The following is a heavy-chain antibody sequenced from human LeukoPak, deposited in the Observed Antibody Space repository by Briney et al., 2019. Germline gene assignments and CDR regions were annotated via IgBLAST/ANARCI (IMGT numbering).Heavy chain of an antibody. D-gene: IGHD4-17*01. J-gene: IGHJ6*02. CDR2: ISYDGSNK. CDR3: AKGKVAYGDYSNYGMDV. Sequence: GRSLRLSCAAPGFTFSSYCMHWVRQAPGKGLERVAVISYDGSNKYYADSVKGRFTISRDNSKNTLYLQMNSLRAEDTAVYYCAKGKVAYGDYSNYGMDVWGQGTTVTVSS. CDR1: GFTFSSYC. V-gene: IGHV3-30*18.